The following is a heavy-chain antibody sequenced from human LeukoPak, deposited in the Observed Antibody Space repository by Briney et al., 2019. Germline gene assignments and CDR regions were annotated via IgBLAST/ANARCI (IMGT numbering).Heavy chain of an antibody. D-gene: IGHD2-15*01. CDR3: ARERGYCSGGSCYSGWFDP. CDR1: GFTFSSYG. J-gene: IGHJ5*02. CDR2: IWYDGSNK. V-gene: IGHV3-33*01. Sequence: GRSLRLSCAASGFTFSSYGMHWVRQAPGKGLEWVAVIWYDGSNKYYADSVKGRFTISRDNSKNTLYLQMNSLRAEDTAVYYCARERGYCSGGSCYSGWFDPWGQGTLVTVSS.